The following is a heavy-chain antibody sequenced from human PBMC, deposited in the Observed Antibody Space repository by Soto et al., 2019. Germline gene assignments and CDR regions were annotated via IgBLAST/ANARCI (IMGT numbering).Heavy chain of an antibody. V-gene: IGHV3-48*01. D-gene: IGHD3-22*01. CDR3: ARVAYYYDSSGYFY. CDR1: GFTFSSYS. Sequence: PGGSLILSCAASGFTFSSYSMHWVRQAPGKGLEWVSYISPSSSSIYYADSVKGRFTISRDNAKNSLYLQMNSLRAEDTAVYYCARVAYYYDSSGYFYWGQGTLVTVSS. J-gene: IGHJ4*02. CDR2: ISPSSSSI.